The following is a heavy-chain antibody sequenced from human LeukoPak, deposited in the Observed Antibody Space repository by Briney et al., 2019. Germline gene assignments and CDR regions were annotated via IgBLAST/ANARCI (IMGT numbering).Heavy chain of an antibody. V-gene: IGHV3-15*01. J-gene: IGHJ6*03. CDR3: TTGIGCSSTSCPVVPMDV. CDR2: IKSKTDGGTT. CDR1: GFTFSNAW. Sequence: GGSLRLSCAASGFTFSNAWMSWVRQAPGKGLEWVGRIKSKTDGGTTDYAAPVKGRFTISRDDSKNTLYLQMNSLKTEDTAVYYCTTGIGCSSTSCPVVPMDVWGKGTTVTVSS. D-gene: IGHD2-2*01.